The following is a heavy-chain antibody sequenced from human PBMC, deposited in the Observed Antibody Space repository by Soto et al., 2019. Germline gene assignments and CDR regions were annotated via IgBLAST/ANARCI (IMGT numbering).Heavy chain of an antibody. CDR2: ISYDGSNK. Sequence: QVQLVESGGGVVQPGRSLRLSCAASGFTFSSYAMHWVRQAPGKGLEWVAVISYDGSNKYYAGSVKGRFTISRDNSKNTLYLQMNSLRAEDTAVYYCGGDTNAYYYVDYWGQGTLVTVSS. D-gene: IGHD3-10*01. J-gene: IGHJ4*02. V-gene: IGHV3-30-3*01. CDR1: GFTFSSYA. CDR3: GGDTNAYYYVDY.